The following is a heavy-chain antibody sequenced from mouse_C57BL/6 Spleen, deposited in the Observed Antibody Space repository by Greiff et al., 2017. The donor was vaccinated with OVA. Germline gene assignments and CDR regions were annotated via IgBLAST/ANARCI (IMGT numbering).Heavy chain of an antibody. CDR2: IWSDGST. J-gene: IGHJ4*01. D-gene: IGHD2-4*01. V-gene: IGHV2-6-1*01. CDR3: ARHAGYDYDPGYYAMDY. CDR1: GFSLTSYG. Sequence: QVQLQQSGPGLVAPSQSLSITCTVSGFSLTSYGVHWVRQPPGKGLEWLVVIWSDGSTTYNSALKSRLSISKDNSKSQVFLKMNSLQTDDTAMYYCARHAGYDYDPGYYAMDYWGQGTSVTVSS.